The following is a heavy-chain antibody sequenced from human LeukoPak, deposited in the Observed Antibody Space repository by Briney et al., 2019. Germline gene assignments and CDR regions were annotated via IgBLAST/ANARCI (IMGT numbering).Heavy chain of an antibody. J-gene: IGHJ4*02. D-gene: IGHD5-12*01. CDR2: ISSSSSYI. CDR3: ARTVGGYDFYYFDY. V-gene: IGHV3-21*01. CDR1: GFTFSSYS. Sequence: GGSLRLSCAASGFTFSSYSMNWVRQAPGKGLEWVSSISSSSSYIYYADSVKGRFTISRDNAKNSLYLQMNSLRAEDTAVYYCARTVGGYDFYYFDYWGQGTLVTVSS.